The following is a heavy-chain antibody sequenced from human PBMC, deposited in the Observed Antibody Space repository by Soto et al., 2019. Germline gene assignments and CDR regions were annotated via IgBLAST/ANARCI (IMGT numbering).Heavy chain of an antibody. D-gene: IGHD3-10*01. J-gene: IGHJ6*02. Sequence: NTLKESGPTLVKPTQTLTLTCTFSGFSLNTGGVGVGWVRQPRGTAMEWLALLYWGGDERYRPSLRSTLHITKDTMHNQVVATMTNMEPEDTATYDCVRILRYYGGDYYYGMDAWGQGTTVTVSS. CDR1: GFSLNTGGVG. CDR3: VRILRYYGGDYYYGMDA. CDR2: LYWGGDE. V-gene: IGHV2-5*02.